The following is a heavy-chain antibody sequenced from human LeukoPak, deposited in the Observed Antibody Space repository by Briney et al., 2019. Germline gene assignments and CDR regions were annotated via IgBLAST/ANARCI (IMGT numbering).Heavy chain of an antibody. CDR3: ASGRYGDLYDY. Sequence: SETLSLTCTVSGGSICGSSWSWIRQPPGKGLEWIGYIYYSESTNYSPSLKSRVTISVDTSKNQFSLKLRSVTAADTAVYYCASGRYGDLYDYWGQGTLVTVSS. CDR1: GGSICGSS. D-gene: IGHD4-17*01. V-gene: IGHV4-59*01. J-gene: IGHJ4*02. CDR2: IYYSEST.